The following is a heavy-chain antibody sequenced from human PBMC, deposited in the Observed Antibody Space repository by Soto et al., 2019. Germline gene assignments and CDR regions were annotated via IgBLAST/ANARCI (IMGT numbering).Heavy chain of an antibody. CDR3: AREFVRGVLRYFDCTPGWEPNYFDY. Sequence: PGGSLRLSCAASGFTFSDYYMSWIRQAPGKGLEWVSYIRSSGSTIYYADSVKGRFTISRDNPKNSPYLQMNSLRAEDTAVYYCAREFVRGVLRYFDCTPGWEPNYFDYWGQGTLVTVSS. D-gene: IGHD3-9*01. CDR2: IRSSGSTI. CDR1: GFTFSDYY. J-gene: IGHJ4*02. V-gene: IGHV3-11*01.